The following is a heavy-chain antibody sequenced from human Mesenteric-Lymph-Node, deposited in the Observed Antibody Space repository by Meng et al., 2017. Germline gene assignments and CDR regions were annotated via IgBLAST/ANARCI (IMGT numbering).Heavy chain of an antibody. CDR1: GFTFSSYW. D-gene: IGHD3-16*02. CDR2: IKQDGSEK. CDR3: ARAPGGIPYDYVWGSYRYEIGIFDY. J-gene: IGHJ4*02. V-gene: IGHV3-7*03. Sequence: GGSLRLSCAASGFTFSSYWMSWVRQAPGKGLEWVANIKQDGSEKYYVDSVKGRFTISRDNAKNSLYLQMNSLRAEDTAVYYCARAPGGIPYDYVWGSYRYEIGIFDYWGQGTLVTVSS.